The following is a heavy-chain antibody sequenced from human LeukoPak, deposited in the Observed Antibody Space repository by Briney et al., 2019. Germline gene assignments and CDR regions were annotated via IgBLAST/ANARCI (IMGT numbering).Heavy chain of an antibody. CDR1: GFIFSTYS. CDR3: ARDRHNRGSYFYFDY. D-gene: IGHD1-26*01. Sequence: GGSLRLSCAASGFIFSTYSINWVRQAPGKGLEWVSHISSSSSSIYYADSVKGRFSISRDNAKNTLYLQMNSLRAEDTAVYYWARDRHNRGSYFYFDYWGQGTRFTVSS. J-gene: IGHJ4*02. V-gene: IGHV3-48*01. CDR2: ISSSSSSI.